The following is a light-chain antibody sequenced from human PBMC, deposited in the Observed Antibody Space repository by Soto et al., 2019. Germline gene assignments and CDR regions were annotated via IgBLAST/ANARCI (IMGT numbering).Light chain of an antibody. CDR1: RSISDW. CDR2: DAS. V-gene: IGKV1-5*01. J-gene: IGKJ1*01. Sequence: DIQLTQSPSSLSASVSERLTITCRASRSISDWLAWYQQKPGKAPELLIFDASNLKSGVSSRFSGSGSGTEFTLTISRLQPDDVATYYCLQYSSHSWTFGQGTKV. CDR3: LQYSSHSWT.